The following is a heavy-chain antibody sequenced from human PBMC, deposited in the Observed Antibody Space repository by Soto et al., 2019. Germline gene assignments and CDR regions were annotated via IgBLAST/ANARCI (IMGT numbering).Heavy chain of an antibody. CDR3: ARDRSNSWAFDY. CDR2: LSYDGGKK. CDR1: GFTLSISG. Sequence: PGGSLRLSCAASGFTLSISGMHWVRQAPGKGLEWVAMLSYDGGKKWYADSVKGRFTISRDDSKNTLYLQMNNMRAEDTAVYYCARDRSNSWAFDYWGQGTLVTVSS. J-gene: IGHJ4*02. D-gene: IGHD6-13*01. V-gene: IGHV3-30*03.